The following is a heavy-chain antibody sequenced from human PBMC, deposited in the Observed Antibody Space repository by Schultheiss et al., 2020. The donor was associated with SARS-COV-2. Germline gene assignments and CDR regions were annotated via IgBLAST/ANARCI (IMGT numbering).Heavy chain of an antibody. Sequence: GGSLRLSCAASGFTVSSNYMSWVHQAPGKGLEWVSVIYSGGSTYYADSVKGRFTISRDNAKSSLDLQMNSLRDEDTAVYYCARVLAVAGSYYYYHMDVWGKGTTVTVSS. D-gene: IGHD6-19*01. CDR3: ARVLAVAGSYYYYHMDV. V-gene: IGHV3-53*01. CDR1: GFTVSSNY. J-gene: IGHJ6*03. CDR2: IYSGGST.